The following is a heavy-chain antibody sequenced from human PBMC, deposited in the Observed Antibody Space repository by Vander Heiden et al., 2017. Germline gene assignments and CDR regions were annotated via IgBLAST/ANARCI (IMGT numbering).Heavy chain of an antibody. CDR3: ARGDVTTGSRNWFDP. CDR2: ISTIGYT. D-gene: IGHD1-1*01. V-gene: IGHV4-4*07. CDR1: GGSISDYC. J-gene: IGHJ5*02. Sequence: QVQLQASAPGLVKPSETLSLTCPVPGGSISDYCWNWSRQPAGKGLEWMGRISTIGYTNYNPSLRSRVTMSIDTSKNQFSLKRSSVTAADTAVFYGARGDVTTGSRNWFDPWGQGTLVTVSS.